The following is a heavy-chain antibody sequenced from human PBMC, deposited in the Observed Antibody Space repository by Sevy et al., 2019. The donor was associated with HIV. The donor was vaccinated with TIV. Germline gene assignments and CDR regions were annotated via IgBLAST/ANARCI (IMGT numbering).Heavy chain of an antibody. Sequence: GSLRLSCAASGFTFSDYYMSWIRQAPGKGLEWVSYISSSSSYTNYADSVKGRFTISRDNAKNSLYLQMNSLRAEDTAVYYCARGDCSGGSCYADYWGQGTLVTVSS. CDR2: ISSSSSYT. CDR1: GFTFSDYY. J-gene: IGHJ4*02. V-gene: IGHV3-11*06. D-gene: IGHD2-15*01. CDR3: ARGDCSGGSCYADY.